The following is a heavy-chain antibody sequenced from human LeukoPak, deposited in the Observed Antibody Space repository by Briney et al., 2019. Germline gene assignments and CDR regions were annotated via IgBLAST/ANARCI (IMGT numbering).Heavy chain of an antibody. J-gene: IGHJ4*02. Sequence: GGSLRLSCAASGFTVSSNYMSWVRQAPGKGLEWVSLIFMVRNTYYADSVKGSFTSSRNNSKNTLYLQMNSLRAEDTAVYYCARGGLGYYDSTGYYWEADYFDYWGQGTLVTVSA. CDR3: ARGGLGYYDSTGYYWEADYFDY. CDR2: IFMVRNT. D-gene: IGHD3-22*01. V-gene: IGHV3-66*01. CDR1: GFTVSSNY.